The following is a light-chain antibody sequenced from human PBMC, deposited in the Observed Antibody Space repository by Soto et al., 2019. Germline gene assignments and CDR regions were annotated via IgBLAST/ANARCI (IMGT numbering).Light chain of an antibody. CDR1: SGHSNYA. CDR3: QTWGPGSAIVV. J-gene: IGLJ7*01. CDR2: VNSGGSH. V-gene: IGLV4-69*01. Sequence: QLVLTQSPSASASLGASVKLTCTLSSGHSNYAIAWHQRQPEKGPRFLMKVNSGGSHIKGDGIPERFSGSSSGAERYLFISSLQSEDEADYYCQTWGPGSAIVVFGGGTQLTVL.